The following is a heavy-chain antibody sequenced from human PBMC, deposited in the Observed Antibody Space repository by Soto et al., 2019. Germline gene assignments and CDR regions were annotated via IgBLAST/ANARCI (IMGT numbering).Heavy chain of an antibody. CDR1: GFTFTSYS. CDR3: ASSTIADATGTFDI. Sequence: GGSLRLSCAASGFTFTSYSMNWVRQAPGKGLEWVSYISSSSSKIFYADSVKGRFTISRDNAKNSLYLQMNSLRAEDTAVYYCASSTIADATGTFDIWGQGTMVTVSS. D-gene: IGHD6-13*01. V-gene: IGHV3-48*01. J-gene: IGHJ3*02. CDR2: ISSSSSKI.